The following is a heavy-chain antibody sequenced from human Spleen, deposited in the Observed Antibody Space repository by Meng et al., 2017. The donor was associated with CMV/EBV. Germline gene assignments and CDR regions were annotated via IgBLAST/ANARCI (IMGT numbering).Heavy chain of an antibody. V-gene: IGHV4-4*02. CDR2: INHSGST. J-gene: IGHJ4*02. Sequence: SGPTLVKPTQTLTLTCTFSGFSLSTSGMRVSWIRQPPGKGLEWIGEINHSGSTNYNPSLKSRVTISVDTSKNQFSLKLSSVTAADTAVYYCASTGRTYLDCSSTSCPRAYYWGQGTLVTVSS. CDR1: GFSLSTSGMR. CDR3: ASTGRTYLDCSSTSCPRAYY. D-gene: IGHD2-2*01.